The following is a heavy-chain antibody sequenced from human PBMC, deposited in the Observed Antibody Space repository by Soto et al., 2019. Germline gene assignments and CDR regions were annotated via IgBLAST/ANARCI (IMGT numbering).Heavy chain of an antibody. CDR2: INSDGSST. CDR1: GFTFTNYW. J-gene: IGHJ3*01. D-gene: IGHD1-1*01. CDR3: ARHKYMPDDGFDV. V-gene: IGHV3-74*01. Sequence: GWSLRLSCAASGFTFTNYWMQWVRQAPGKGLVWVSRINSDGSSTSHADSVKGRFTISRDNAKNTLYLQMSSLRAEDTAVYYCARHKYMPDDGFDVWGRGTVVTVS.